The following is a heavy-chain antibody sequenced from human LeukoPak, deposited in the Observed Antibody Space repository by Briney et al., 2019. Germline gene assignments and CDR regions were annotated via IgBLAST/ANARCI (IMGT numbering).Heavy chain of an antibody. CDR1: GFIISNYA. CDR3: AKSREQLWNFDY. CDR2: ISGSGSST. V-gene: IGHV3-23*01. J-gene: IGHJ4*02. Sequence: PGGSLRLSCSASGFIISNYAMHWVRQAPGKGLEWVSAISGSGSSTYYADSVKGRFTISRDNSKNTLYLQMNSLRAEDTAVYYCAKSREQLWNFDYWGQGTLVCVS. D-gene: IGHD5-18*01.